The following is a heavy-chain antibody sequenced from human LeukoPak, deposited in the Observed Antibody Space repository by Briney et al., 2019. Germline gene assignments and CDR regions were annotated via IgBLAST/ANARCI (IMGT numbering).Heavy chain of an antibody. J-gene: IGHJ4*02. V-gene: IGHV4-34*01. CDR1: GGSFSGYY. Sequence: SETLSLTCAVYGGSFSGYYWSWIRQPPGKGLEWIGEINHSGSTNYNPSLKSRVTISVDTSKNQFSLKLSSVAAADTAVYYCARGSGWYNYWGQGTLVTVSS. D-gene: IGHD6-19*01. CDR2: INHSGST. CDR3: ARGSGWYNY.